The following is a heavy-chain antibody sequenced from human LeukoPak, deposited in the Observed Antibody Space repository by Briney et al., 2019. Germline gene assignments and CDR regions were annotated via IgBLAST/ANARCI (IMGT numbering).Heavy chain of an antibody. CDR2: INPNSGGT. CDR3: ARGDIVVVPAAIGPS. J-gene: IGHJ4*02. Sequence: ASVKVSCKASGYTFTGYYMHWVRQAPGQGLEWMGWINPNSGGTNYAQKFQGRVTMTRDTSISTAYMELSRLRSDDTAVCYCARGDIVVVPAAIGPSWGQGTLVTVSS. D-gene: IGHD2-2*02. V-gene: IGHV1-2*02. CDR1: GYTFTGYY.